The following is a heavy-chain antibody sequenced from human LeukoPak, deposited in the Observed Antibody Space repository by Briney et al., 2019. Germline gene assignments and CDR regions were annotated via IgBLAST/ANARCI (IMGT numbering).Heavy chain of an antibody. V-gene: IGHV3-30*03. D-gene: IGHD3-22*01. CDR2: IPNDRRNN. CDR3: ATSRDFYDTSGYYPYYFDC. CDR1: GFTFSSYG. J-gene: IGHJ4*02. Sequence: GGSLRLSCAASGFTFSSYGMHWVRQAPGKGLEWVAVIPNDRRNNYYAESVKGRFTISRDNSKNTLYLQMNSLRVEDTAVYYCATSRDFYDTSGYYPYYFDCWGQGTPVTVSS.